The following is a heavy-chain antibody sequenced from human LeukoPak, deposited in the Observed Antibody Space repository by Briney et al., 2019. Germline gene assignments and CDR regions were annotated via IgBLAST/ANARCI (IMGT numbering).Heavy chain of an antibody. J-gene: IGHJ3*02. V-gene: IGHV3-30-3*01. Sequence: GGSLRLSCAAPGFTFSSYAMHWVRQAPGKGLEWVAVISYDGSNKYYADSVKGRFTISRDNSKNTLYLQMNSLRAEDTAVYYCARPSSIAARPHAFDIWGQGTMVTVSS. CDR2: ISYDGSNK. D-gene: IGHD6-6*01. CDR3: ARPSSIAARPHAFDI. CDR1: GFTFSSYA.